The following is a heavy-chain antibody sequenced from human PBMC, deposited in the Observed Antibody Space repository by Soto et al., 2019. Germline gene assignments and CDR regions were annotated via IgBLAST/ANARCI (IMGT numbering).Heavy chain of an antibody. Sequence: QGHLVQSGAEVKKPGASVKVSCKASGYTFNNYGISWVRQAPGQGLEWMGWIRGYNGNTKYAQKFQGRVTVTSDTSTSAAYMQLRSLTSDVTAVYYCSWYMGVNDNGDYVDYWGQGTLVTVSS. J-gene: IGHJ4*02. CDR1: GYTFNNYG. CDR3: SWYMGVNDNGDYVDY. V-gene: IGHV1-18*01. CDR2: IRGYNGNT. D-gene: IGHD3-16*01.